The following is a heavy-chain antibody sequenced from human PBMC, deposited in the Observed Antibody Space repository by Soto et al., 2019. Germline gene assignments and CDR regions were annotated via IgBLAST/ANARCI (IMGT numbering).Heavy chain of an antibody. CDR2: IYYSGST. CDR1: GGSISSGGYY. CDR3: ARSHPTYYYDSSAIGY. J-gene: IGHJ4*02. V-gene: IGHV4-31*03. D-gene: IGHD3-22*01. Sequence: SETLSLTCTVSGGSISSGGYYWSWIRQHPGKGLEWIGYIYYSGSTYYNPSLKSRVTISVDTSKNQFSLKLSSVTAADTAVYYCARSHPTYYYDSSAIGYRGQGTLVTVSS.